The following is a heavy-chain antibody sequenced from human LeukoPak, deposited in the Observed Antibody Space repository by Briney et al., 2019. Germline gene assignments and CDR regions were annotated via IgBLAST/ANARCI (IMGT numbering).Heavy chain of an antibody. V-gene: IGHV3-23*01. J-gene: IGHJ4*02. CDR3: AKDASSYGYADY. Sequence: PGGCLRLSCAASGFTFSSYAMGWVRQAPGKGREWVSAISGSGGSTYYADSVKGRFTISRANSKNTLYLQMNSLRAEDTAVYYCAKDASSYGYADYWGQGTLVTVSS. CDR1: GFTFSSYA. CDR2: ISGSGGST. D-gene: IGHD5-18*01.